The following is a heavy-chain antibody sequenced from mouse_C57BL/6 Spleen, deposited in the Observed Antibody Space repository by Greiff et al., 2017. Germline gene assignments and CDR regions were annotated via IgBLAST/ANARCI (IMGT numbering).Heavy chain of an antibody. J-gene: IGHJ3*01. V-gene: IGHV14-1*01. Sequence: VQLQQSGAELVRPGASVKLSCTASGFNIKDYYMHWVKQRPEQGLEWIGRIDPEDGDTEYAPKFQGEATMTADTSSNTAYLQLSSLTSEDTAVYYCTTGNYGNYVGFAYWGQGTLVTVSA. CDR2: IDPEDGDT. CDR3: TTGNYGNYVGFAY. CDR1: GFNIKDYY. D-gene: IGHD2-1*01.